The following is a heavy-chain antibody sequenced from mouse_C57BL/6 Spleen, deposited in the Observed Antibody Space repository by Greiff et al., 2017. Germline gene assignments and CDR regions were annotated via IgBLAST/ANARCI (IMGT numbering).Heavy chain of an antibody. J-gene: IGHJ4*01. CDR2: ISNGGGST. V-gene: IGHV5-12*01. D-gene: IGHD1-1*01. CDR3: ARGDYYGSSYVRYAMDY. Sequence: EVKLQESGGGLVQPGGSLKLSCAASGFTFSDYYMYWVRQTPEKRLEWVAYISNGGGSTYYPDTVKGRFTISRDNAKNTLYLQMSRLKSEDTAMYYCARGDYYGSSYVRYAMDYWGQGTSVTVSS. CDR1: GFTFSDYY.